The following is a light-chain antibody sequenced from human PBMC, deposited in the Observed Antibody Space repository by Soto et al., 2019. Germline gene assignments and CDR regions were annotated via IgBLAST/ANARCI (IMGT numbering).Light chain of an antibody. J-gene: IGLJ1*01. Sequence: QSALTQPPSASGSPGQSVTISCTATTSDCGGYNYLSQYQQHPSKAHKVIIYAVSKRPSGVPDRFSGSKSGSTASLTVPGLQAGDEAEYYCSSYAVTNIISFGTGTKVTVL. CDR3: SSYAVTNIIS. CDR1: TSDCGGYNY. V-gene: IGLV2-8*01. CDR2: AVS.